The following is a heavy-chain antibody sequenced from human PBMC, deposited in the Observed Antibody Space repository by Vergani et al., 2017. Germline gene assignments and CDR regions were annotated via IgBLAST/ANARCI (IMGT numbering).Heavy chain of an antibody. CDR1: GGTFSSYT. CDR2: IIPILGIA. V-gene: IGHV1-69*08. CDR3: ARDEEDYYYYGMDV. Sequence: QVHLVQSGAEVKKPGSSVKVSCKASGGTFSSYTISWVRQAPGQGLEWMGRIIPILGIANYAQKFQGRVTITADKSTSTAYMELSSLRSEDTAVYYCARDEEDYYYYGMDVWGQGTTVTVSS. J-gene: IGHJ6*02.